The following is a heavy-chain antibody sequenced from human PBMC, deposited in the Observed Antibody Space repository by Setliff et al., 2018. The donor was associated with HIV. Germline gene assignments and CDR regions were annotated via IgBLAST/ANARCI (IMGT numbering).Heavy chain of an antibody. CDR3: ARGNYDGSGYYYDFDY. CDR1: GGTFSSYG. Sequence: ASVKVSCKTSGGTFSSYGISWVRQAPGQGLEWMGWISAYNGNTNSAQKLQGRVTMTTDTSTSTAYMELRSLRSDDTAVYYCARGNYDGSGYYYDFDYWGQGTLVTVSS. D-gene: IGHD3-22*01. V-gene: IGHV1-18*01. J-gene: IGHJ4*02. CDR2: ISAYNGNT.